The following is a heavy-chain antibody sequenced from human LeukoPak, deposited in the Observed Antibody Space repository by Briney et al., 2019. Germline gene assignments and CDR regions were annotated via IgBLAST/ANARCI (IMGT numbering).Heavy chain of an antibody. CDR3: ARGGYSPWSGYYSGNWFDP. D-gene: IGHD3-3*01. CDR2: ISGSGGST. V-gene: IGHV3-23*01. CDR1: GFTFSSYA. J-gene: IGHJ5*02. Sequence: GGSLRLSCAASGFTFSSYAMSWVRQAPGKGLEWVSSISGSGGSTYYADSVKGRFTISRDNSKNTVYLQMNSLGAEDTAVYYCARGGYSPWSGYYSGNWFDPWGQGTLVTVSS.